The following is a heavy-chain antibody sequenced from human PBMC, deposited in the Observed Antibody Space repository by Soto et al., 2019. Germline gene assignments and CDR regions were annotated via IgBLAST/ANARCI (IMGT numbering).Heavy chain of an antibody. V-gene: IGHV1-46*01. D-gene: IGHD2-8*01. Sequence: QVQLVQSGAEVKKPGASVKISCKASGYTFTSYYMHWVREAPGEGLEWMGIINPSGGSTNYAQNLQDSVDMTKDSSKSTVYMELNSLRSEDTAVYYCARPPYPGCINAVCYPLDYWGQGTLVTVSS. J-gene: IGHJ4*02. CDR1: GYTFTSYY. CDR3: ARPPYPGCINAVCYPLDY. CDR2: INPSGGST.